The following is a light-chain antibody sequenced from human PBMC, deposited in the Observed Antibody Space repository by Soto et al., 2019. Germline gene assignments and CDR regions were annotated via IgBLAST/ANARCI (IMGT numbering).Light chain of an antibody. CDR3: QYYDESMWT. J-gene: IGKJ1*01. Sequence: EIVLTQCPGTLSLSPGERATLSCGASQSVSRYYLAWYQQKPGQAPRLLIYAASSRATGIPDRFSGGGSGTDFTLTISRLETEDFAVYYCQYYDESMWTFGHGTKVDIK. CDR1: QSVSRYY. CDR2: AAS. V-gene: IGKV3-20*01.